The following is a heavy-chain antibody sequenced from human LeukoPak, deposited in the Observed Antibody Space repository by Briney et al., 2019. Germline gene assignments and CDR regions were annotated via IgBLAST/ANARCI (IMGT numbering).Heavy chain of an antibody. D-gene: IGHD3-10*01. CDR2: IYYSGST. J-gene: IGHJ6*02. Sequence: SETLSLTCTVSGGSISSYYWSWIRQPPGKGLEWIGYIYYSGSTNYNPSLKSRVTISVDTSKNQFSLKLSSVTAADTAVYYCARYSRYYYGWGGYYTYYYYGMDVGAQGTRVTVPS. V-gene: IGHV4-59*01. CDR1: GGSISSYY. CDR3: ARYSRYYYGWGGYYTYYYYGMDV.